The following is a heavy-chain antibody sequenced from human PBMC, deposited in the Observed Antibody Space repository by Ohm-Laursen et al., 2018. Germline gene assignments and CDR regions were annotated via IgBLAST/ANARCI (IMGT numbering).Heavy chain of an antibody. CDR2: IYYSGST. CDR3: ARLDYDSGGSSYYFDY. V-gene: IGHV4-39*01. D-gene: IGHD3-22*01. J-gene: IGHJ4*02. CDR1: GGSISSSLLY. Sequence: TLSLTCIVSGGSISSSLLYWGWIRQPPGKGLEWIGNIYYSGSTYYNPSLKSRVTISVDTSKNQFSLKLNSVTAADTAVYYCARLDYDSGGSSYYFDYWGQGTLVTVSS.